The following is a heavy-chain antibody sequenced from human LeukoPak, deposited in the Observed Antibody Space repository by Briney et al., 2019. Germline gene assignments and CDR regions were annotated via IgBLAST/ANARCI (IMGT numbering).Heavy chain of an antibody. Sequence: GGSLRLSCAASGITVSNIYVTWVRQAPGKGLEWVSVIYNGGSTNYADSVKGRFTISRDNSKNTLYLQMNSLRAEDTAVYYCAKEGVWFGEIDVSVFDYWGQGTLVTVSS. CDR2: IYNGGST. J-gene: IGHJ4*02. CDR1: GITVSNIY. CDR3: AKEGVWFGEIDVSVFDY. D-gene: IGHD3-10*01. V-gene: IGHV3-53*01.